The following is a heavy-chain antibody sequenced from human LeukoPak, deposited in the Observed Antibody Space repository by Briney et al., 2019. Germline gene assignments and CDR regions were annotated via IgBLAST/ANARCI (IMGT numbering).Heavy chain of an antibody. D-gene: IGHD3-10*01. CDR3: AKRNYGSGRRWFDP. V-gene: IGHV1-8*03. CDR1: GYTFTSYD. J-gene: IGHJ5*02. CDR2: MNPNSGDT. Sequence: ASVKVSCKASGYTFTSYDINWVRQATGQGLEWMGWMNPNSGDTGYAQKFQGRLTITRNTSITTAYMELSSLTSEDTAVYYCAKRNYGSGRRWFDPWGQGTLVTVSS.